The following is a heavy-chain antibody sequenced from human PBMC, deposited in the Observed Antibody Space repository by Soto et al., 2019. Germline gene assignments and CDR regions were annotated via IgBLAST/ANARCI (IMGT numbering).Heavy chain of an antibody. D-gene: IGHD6-13*01. J-gene: IGHJ6*02. CDR1: GFTFSSYG. CDR3: ARDGERQLVEEEYYYYCMDV. V-gene: IGHV3-33*01. Sequence: GGSLRLSCAASGFTFSSYGMHWVRQAPGKGLEWVAVIWYDGSNKYYADSVKGRFTISRDNSKNTLYLQMNSLRAEDRAEYYCARDGERQLVEEEYYYYCMDVWGQGTTVTVSS. CDR2: IWYDGSNK.